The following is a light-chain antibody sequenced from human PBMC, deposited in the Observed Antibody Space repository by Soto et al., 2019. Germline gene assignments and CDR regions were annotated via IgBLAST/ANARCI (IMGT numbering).Light chain of an antibody. CDR3: QQRNMWPIT. Sequence: VLTQSPGTLSLSSGQSATLSCRDSQSVSGDYIAWYQQKSGQAPRLLIYDGYYRATDTPHRFSGSGSGTDLNLTISRLEPEDSAVYYCQQRNMWPITCGQGTRLEIK. J-gene: IGKJ5*01. CDR2: DGY. V-gene: IGKV3D-20*02. CDR1: QSVSGDY.